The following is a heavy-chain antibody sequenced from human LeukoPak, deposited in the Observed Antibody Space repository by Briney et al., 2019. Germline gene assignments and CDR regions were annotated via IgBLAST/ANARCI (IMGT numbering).Heavy chain of an antibody. CDR2: IYTSGST. D-gene: IGHD5-24*01. CDR3: ARQVNYWDY. V-gene: IGHV4-4*09. J-gene: IGHJ4*02. CDR1: GGSISSYY. Sequence: SETLSLTCTVSGGSISSYYWSWIRQPPGKGLEWIGYIYTSGSTYYNPSLKSRVTISVDTSKNQFSLKLSSVTAADTAVYYCARQVNYWDYWGQGTLVTVSS.